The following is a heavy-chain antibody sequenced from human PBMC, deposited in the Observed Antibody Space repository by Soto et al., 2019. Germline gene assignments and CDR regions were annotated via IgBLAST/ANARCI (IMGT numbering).Heavy chain of an antibody. CDR1: RLIVSIYA. J-gene: IGHJ5*01. V-gene: IGHV3-23*01. D-gene: IGHD2-2*01. CDR3: PKEKSSSSWRNWLAS. Sequence: RLCCASSRLIVSIYAMTLLRKTPGKGLEWVSAISGSGGSTYYADSVKGRFTISRDNSKNTLYLQMNSLRAEDTAVYFCPKEKSSSSWRNWLASWGQGTLVTVS. CDR2: ISGSGGST.